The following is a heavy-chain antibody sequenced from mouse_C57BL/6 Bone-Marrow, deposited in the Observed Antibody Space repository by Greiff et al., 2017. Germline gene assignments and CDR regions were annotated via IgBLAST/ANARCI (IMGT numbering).Heavy chain of an antibody. V-gene: IGHV14-2*01. CDR3: TSSHIYYGTNY. CDR1: GFNIKDYY. Sequence: VQLKESGAELVKPGASVKLSCTASGFNIKDYYIHWVKQRNEQGLEWIGRIDPEDGETKYAPNFQDKATITADTSSNTAYLQLSSLTSEDTAVYYCTSSHIYYGTNYWGQGTTLTVSS. D-gene: IGHD1-1*01. J-gene: IGHJ2*01. CDR2: IDPEDGET.